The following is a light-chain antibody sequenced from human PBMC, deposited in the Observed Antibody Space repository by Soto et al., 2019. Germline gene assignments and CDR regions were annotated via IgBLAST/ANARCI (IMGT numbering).Light chain of an antibody. CDR2: EVS. J-gene: IGLJ3*02. CDR3: CSYTSSRTLV. CDR1: SSDVGGYNY. V-gene: IGLV2-14*01. Sequence: QSVLTQPASVSGSPGQSITISCTGTSSDVGGYNYVSWYQQHPGKAPKIMIYEVSNRPSGVSNRFSGSKSGNTASLTISGLQAEDEADYYCCSYTSSRTLVFGGGTKLPS.